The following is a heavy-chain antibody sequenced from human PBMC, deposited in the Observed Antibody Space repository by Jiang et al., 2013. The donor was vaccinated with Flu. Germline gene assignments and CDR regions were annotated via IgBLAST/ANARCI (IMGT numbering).Heavy chain of an antibody. CDR2: IRSKTLGGST. CDR1: IHLQCLY. CDR3: ARGQLGE. J-gene: IGHJ4*02. D-gene: IGHD6-6*01. Sequence: QLVESGGGLVKPGGSLRLSSCSLWIHLQCLYHELGPPGSREGTGVGGVFIRSKTLGGSTENAASVRGRFTISRDDSRSIAYLQMNSLEVEDTATYFCARGQLGEWGQGTLVSVSP. V-gene: IGHV3-49*04.